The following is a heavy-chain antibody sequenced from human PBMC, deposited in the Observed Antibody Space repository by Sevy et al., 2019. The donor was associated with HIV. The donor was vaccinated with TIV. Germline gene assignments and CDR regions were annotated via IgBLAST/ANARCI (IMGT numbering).Heavy chain of an antibody. CDR3: ARLSVVAGYYFDY. D-gene: IGHD6-19*01. J-gene: IGHJ4*02. CDR1: GGSISSGSYY. Sequence: SETLSLTCTVSGGSISSGSYYWSWIRQPAGKGLEWIGRIYTSWSTNYNPSLKSRVTISVDTSKNQFSLKLSSVTAADTAVYYCARLSVVAGYYFDYWGQGTLVTVSS. CDR2: IYTSWST. V-gene: IGHV4-61*02.